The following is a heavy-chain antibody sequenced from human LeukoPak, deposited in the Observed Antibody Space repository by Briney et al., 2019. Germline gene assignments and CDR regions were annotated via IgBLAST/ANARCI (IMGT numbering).Heavy chain of an antibody. V-gene: IGHV4-34*01. J-gene: IGHJ4*02. Sequence: SETLSLTCAVYGGSFSGYYWSWIRQPPGQGLEWIGEINHSGSTNYNPSLKSRVTISVDTSKNQFSLKLSSVTAANTAVYYCARGQVRDYWGQGTLVTVSS. D-gene: IGHD3-10*01. CDR1: GGSFSGYY. CDR3: ARGQVRDY. CDR2: INHSGST.